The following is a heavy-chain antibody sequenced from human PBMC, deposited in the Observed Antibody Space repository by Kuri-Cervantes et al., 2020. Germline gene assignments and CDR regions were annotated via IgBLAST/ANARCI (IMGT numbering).Heavy chain of an antibody. CDR3: AAVGPGWVATTSSFDY. D-gene: IGHD5-12*01. J-gene: IGHJ4*02. CDR1: GFTFTSSA. CDR2: IVVGSGNT. V-gene: IGHV1-58*01. Sequence: VKVSCKASGFTFTSSAVQWVRQARGQCLEWIGWIVVGSGNTNYAQKFQERVTITRDMSTSTAYMELSSLRSEDTAVYYCAAVGPGWVATTSSFDYWGQGTLVTVSS.